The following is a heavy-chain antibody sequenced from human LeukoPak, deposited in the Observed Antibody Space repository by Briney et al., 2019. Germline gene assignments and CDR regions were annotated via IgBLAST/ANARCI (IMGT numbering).Heavy chain of an antibody. J-gene: IGHJ4*02. CDR3: ATHMTTVTTPFDY. V-gene: IGHV3-21*01. CDR2: ISSSSSYI. CDR1: GFTFNSYS. D-gene: IGHD4-17*01. Sequence: GGSLRLSCAASGFTFNSYSMNWVRQAPGKGLEWVSSISSSSSYIYYADSVKGRSTISRDNAKNSLYLQMNSLRAEDTAVYYCATHMTTVTTPFDYWGQGTLVTVSS.